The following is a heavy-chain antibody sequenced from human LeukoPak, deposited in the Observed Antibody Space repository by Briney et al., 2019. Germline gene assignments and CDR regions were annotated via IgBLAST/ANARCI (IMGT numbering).Heavy chain of an antibody. CDR3: ATRSTGVAATFDG. Sequence: SETLSLTRSVSGGSISSYYWSWIRQPPGKGLEWIGYISYSGNTNYNPSLKSRVTISVDTSKNQFSLKLSSVTAADTAVYYCATRSTGVAATFDGWGQGALVTVSS. J-gene: IGHJ5*02. D-gene: IGHD2-15*01. V-gene: IGHV4-59*01. CDR2: ISYSGNT. CDR1: GGSISSYY.